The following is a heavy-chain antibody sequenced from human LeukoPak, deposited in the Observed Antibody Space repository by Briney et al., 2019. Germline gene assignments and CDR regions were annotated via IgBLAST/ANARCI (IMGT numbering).Heavy chain of an antibody. J-gene: IGHJ4*02. CDR2: ISGNGGST. CDR3: AKIRFLEWLTADF. V-gene: IGHV3-23*01. Sequence: GGSLRLSCAASGFTFSNFAMSWVRQVPGKGLEWVSAISGNGGSTYYVDSVMGRFTISRDNSKNRLYLQMHSLRAEDTAVYFCAKIRFLEWLTADFWGQGTLVPVSS. CDR1: GFTFSNFA. D-gene: IGHD3-3*01.